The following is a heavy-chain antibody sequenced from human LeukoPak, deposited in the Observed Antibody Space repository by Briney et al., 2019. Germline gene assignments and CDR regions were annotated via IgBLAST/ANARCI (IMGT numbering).Heavy chain of an antibody. CDR1: GFTFSSYG. V-gene: IGHV3-30*03. CDR3: AQGHQYSSLRFDH. D-gene: IGHD6-6*01. Sequence: GRSLRLSCAASGFTFSSYGMHWVRQAPGKGLEWVAVISYDGSNKYYADSVKGRFTISRDNSKNTLYLQMNSLRAEDTAVYYCAQGHQYSSLRFDHWGQGTLVTVSS. J-gene: IGHJ4*02. CDR2: ISYDGSNK.